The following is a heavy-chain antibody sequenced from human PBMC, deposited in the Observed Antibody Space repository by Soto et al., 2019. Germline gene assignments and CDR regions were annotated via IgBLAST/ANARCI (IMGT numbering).Heavy chain of an antibody. CDR3: AKCRSLYSWNYADY. V-gene: IGHV3-23*01. J-gene: IGHJ4*02. CDR2: ISGSGGST. CDR1: GFTFSSYA. Sequence: GGSLRLSCAASGFTFSSYAMSWVRQAPGKGLEWVSAISGSGGSTYYADSVKGRFTISRDNSKNTLYLQMNSLSAEDTAVYYCAKCRSLYSWNYADYWGQGTLVTVSS. D-gene: IGHD1-26*01.